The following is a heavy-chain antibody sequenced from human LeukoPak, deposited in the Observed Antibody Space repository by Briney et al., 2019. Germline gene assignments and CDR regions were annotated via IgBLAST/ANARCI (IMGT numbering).Heavy chain of an antibody. V-gene: IGHV3-23*01. Sequence: GGSLRLSCAASGFTFSSYAMSWVRQAPGKGLEWVSAISGSGGSTYYADSVKGRFTISRDNSKNTLYLQMNSLRAEDTAVYYCAKASYYYGSGSGPNWFDPWGQGTLVTVSS. D-gene: IGHD3-10*01. CDR2: ISGSGGST. CDR1: GFTFSSYA. CDR3: AKASYYYGSGSGPNWFDP. J-gene: IGHJ5*02.